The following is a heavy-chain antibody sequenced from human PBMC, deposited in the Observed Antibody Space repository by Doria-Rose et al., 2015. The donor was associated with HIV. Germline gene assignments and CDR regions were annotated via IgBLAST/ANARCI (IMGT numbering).Heavy chain of an antibody. J-gene: IGHJ4*02. CDR3: ARIKSSRWYHKYYFDF. D-gene: IGHD6-13*01. CDR2: ILSDHER. V-gene: IGHV2-26*01. Sequence: QVTLKESGPVLVKPTETLTLTCTVSGVSLSSPGMGVSWIRQPPGKALEWLANILSDHERSYKTSLKSRLTIYRGTSKSQVVLTMTDMDPVDTATYYCARIKSSRWYHKYYFDFWGQGTLVIVSA. CDR1: GVSLSSPGMG.